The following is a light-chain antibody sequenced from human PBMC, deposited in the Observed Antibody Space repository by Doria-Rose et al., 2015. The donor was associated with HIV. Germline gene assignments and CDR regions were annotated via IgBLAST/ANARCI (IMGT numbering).Light chain of an antibody. CDR1: NIGSRH. CDR3: PVSDSGREWGV. Sequence: VLTQPPSVSVAPGQTARITCGGNNIGSRHVHWYQQRPGQAPVLVVYDDDARPSGISGRFSGSNSGNTATLTISWVEAGDEADYYCPVSDSGREWGVFGSGTKVTVL. V-gene: IGLV3-21*02. J-gene: IGLJ1*01. CDR2: DDD.